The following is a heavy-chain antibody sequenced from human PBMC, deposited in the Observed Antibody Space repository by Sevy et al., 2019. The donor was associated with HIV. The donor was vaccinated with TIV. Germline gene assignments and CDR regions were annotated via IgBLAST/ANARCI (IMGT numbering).Heavy chain of an antibody. J-gene: IGHJ3*02. D-gene: IGHD3-22*01. Sequence: GESLKISCKGSGYSFTSYWISWVRQMPGKGLEWMGRIDPSDSYTNYSPSFQGHVTISADKSISTAYLQWSSLKASDTAMYYCARDYYDSSGYLRGVDAFDIWGQGTMVSVSS. V-gene: IGHV5-10-1*01. CDR1: GYSFTSYW. CDR2: IDPSDSYT. CDR3: ARDYYDSSGYLRGVDAFDI.